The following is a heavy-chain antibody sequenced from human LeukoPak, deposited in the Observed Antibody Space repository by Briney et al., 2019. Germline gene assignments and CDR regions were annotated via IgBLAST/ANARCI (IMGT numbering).Heavy chain of an antibody. J-gene: IGHJ6*02. CDR2: VHYTWNT. D-gene: IGHD5/OR15-5a*01. CDR3: ARVASRGGMDV. Sequence: PSETLSLTCSVSGGSIGSYHWSWIRQPPGKGLEWIGHVHYTWNTKYNPSLTGRVSISLDRSKNQFSLSLSSLTAADTAVYYCARVASRGGMDVWGQGTTVIVSS. CDR1: GGSIGSYH. V-gene: IGHV4-59*01.